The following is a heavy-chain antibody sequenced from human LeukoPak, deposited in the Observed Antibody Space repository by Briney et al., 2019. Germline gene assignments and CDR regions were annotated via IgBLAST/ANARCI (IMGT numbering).Heavy chain of an antibody. V-gene: IGHV1-8*01. CDR2: MNPNSGNT. CDR3: ARIGYCSSTSCHGDDY. J-gene: IGHJ4*02. D-gene: IGHD2-2*01. Sequence: GASVKVSCKASGYTFTSYDINWVRQATGQGLEWMGWMNPNSGNTGYAQKFQGRVTMTRNTSISTAYMELSSLRSEDTAVYYCARIGYCSSTSCHGDDYWGQGTLVTVSS. CDR1: GYTFTSYD.